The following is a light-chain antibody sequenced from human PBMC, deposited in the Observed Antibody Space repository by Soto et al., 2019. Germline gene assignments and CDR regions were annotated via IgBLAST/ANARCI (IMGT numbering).Light chain of an antibody. CDR3: QQANSFPLT. CDR2: SAS. V-gene: IGKV1D-12*01. Sequence: DIHRTQSPSSVSTSVEDRVTITCRASQRITSWLAWYQQKPGKALKLLIYSASSLQSGVPPMFSGSDSGTVFNITISSLQTKNFATYDRQQANSFPLTFGGGTKLEIK. CDR1: QRITSW. J-gene: IGKJ4*01.